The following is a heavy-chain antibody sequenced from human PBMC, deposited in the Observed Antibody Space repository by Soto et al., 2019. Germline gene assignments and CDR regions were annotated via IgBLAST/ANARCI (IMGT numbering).Heavy chain of an antibody. Sequence: QVQLQASGPGLVKPSQTLSLTCTVSGGSISSGDYYWSWIRQHPGKGLEWIGYIYYSGSTHYNPSLKSRVTMSVDTSENQFSLKLSSPTAADTAVYYCARGRYSSSSNWFDPWGQGTLVTVSS. D-gene: IGHD6-6*01. V-gene: IGHV4-31*03. CDR1: GGSISSGDYY. CDR2: IYYSGST. CDR3: ARGRYSSSSNWFDP. J-gene: IGHJ5*02.